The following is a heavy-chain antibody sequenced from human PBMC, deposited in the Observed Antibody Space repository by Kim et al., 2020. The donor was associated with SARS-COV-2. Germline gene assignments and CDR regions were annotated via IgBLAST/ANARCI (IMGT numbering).Heavy chain of an antibody. D-gene: IGHD2-2*01. CDR1: GFTFSSYA. Sequence: GGSLRLSCAASGFTFSSYAMSWVRQAPGKGLEWVSAISGSGGSTYYADSVKGRFTISRDNSKNTLYLQMNSLRAEDTAVYYCAKAFVVVPDDIYNWFDPWGQGTLVTVSS. CDR2: ISGSGGST. J-gene: IGHJ5*02. CDR3: AKAFVVVPDDIYNWFDP. V-gene: IGHV3-23*01.